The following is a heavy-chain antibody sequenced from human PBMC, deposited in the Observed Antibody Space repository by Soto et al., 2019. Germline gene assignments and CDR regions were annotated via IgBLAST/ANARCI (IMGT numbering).Heavy chain of an antibody. J-gene: IGHJ6*03. CDR3: ARGPYYDLIWNYYYMDV. D-gene: IGHD3-16*01. Sequence: QVQLQESGPGLVKPSETLSLSCNVSGGSISGHYWSWVRQTPRKGLEWIGYIYYSGSTNYNPSLKSRVTLSVDTSKNHFSLRLTSVTAADTAVYYCARGPYYDLIWNYYYMDVWGKGTTVTVS. CDR2: IYYSGST. V-gene: IGHV4-59*08. CDR1: GGSISGHY.